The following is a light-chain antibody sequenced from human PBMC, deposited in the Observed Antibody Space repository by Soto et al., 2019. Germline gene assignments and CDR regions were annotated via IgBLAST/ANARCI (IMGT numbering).Light chain of an antibody. CDR1: SSDVGGYNY. CDR3: SSYTRNSAYV. V-gene: IGLV2-14*01. CDR2: EVT. Sequence: QSVLTQPASVSGSPGQSITISCTGTSSDVGGYNYVSWFQQHPGKAPKLMIYEVTNRPSGVSNRFSGSKSGNTASLTISGLQAEAEADYYCSSYTRNSAYVFGNGTKVTV. J-gene: IGLJ1*01.